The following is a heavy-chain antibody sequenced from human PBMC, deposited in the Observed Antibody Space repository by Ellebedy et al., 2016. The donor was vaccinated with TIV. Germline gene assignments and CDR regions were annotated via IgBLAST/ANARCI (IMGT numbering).Heavy chain of an antibody. CDR2: IVGSGA. Sequence: GESLKISCAASGFTFSRYAIGWVRQAPGKGLEWVSGIVGSGAQKYADSVKGRFTISRDSSKGTVDLQMNSLRVEDTAVYFCAKDRTPGDGYWVFDFWGQGTLVTVST. J-gene: IGHJ4*02. CDR3: AKDRTPGDGYWVFDF. CDR1: GFTFSRYA. D-gene: IGHD5-18*01. V-gene: IGHV3-23*01.